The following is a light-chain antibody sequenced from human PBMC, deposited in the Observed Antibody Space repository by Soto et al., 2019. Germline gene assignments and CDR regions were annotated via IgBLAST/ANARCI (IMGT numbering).Light chain of an antibody. CDR3: QQYGSSPRFT. CDR2: GAS. J-gene: IGKJ3*01. CDR1: QSVSSSY. Sequence: EIVLTQSPGTLCLSPGERATLSCRASQSVSSSYLAWYQQKPGQAPRLLIYGASSRATGIPDRFSGSGSGTDFTLNISRLEPEDFAVYYCQQYGSSPRFTFGPGTKVDIK. V-gene: IGKV3-20*01.